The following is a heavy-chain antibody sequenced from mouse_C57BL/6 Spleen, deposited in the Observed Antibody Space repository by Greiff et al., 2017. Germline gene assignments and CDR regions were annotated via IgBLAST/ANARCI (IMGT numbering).Heavy chain of an antibody. CDR1: GYTFTSYW. J-gene: IGHJ2*01. CDR3: ARGGRDYFDY. Sequence: QVQLQQPGAELVKPGASVKLSCKASGYTFTSYWMQWVQQRPGQGLEWIGEIDPSDSYTNYNQKFKGTATLTVDTSSSTAFMQLSSLTSEDSAVYYCARGGRDYFDYWGQGTTLTVSS. CDR2: IDPSDSYT. V-gene: IGHV1-50*01.